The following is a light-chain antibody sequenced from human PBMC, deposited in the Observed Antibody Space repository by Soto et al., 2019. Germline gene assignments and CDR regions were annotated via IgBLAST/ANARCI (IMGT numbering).Light chain of an antibody. CDR3: SSYASGSTRKV. CDR1: SSDVGGYNY. CDR2: EVT. Sequence: QSALTQPASVSGSPGQSITISCTGTSSDVGGYNYVSWYQQHPGKAPKVMIYEVTNRPSGVSNRFSGSKSGNTASLTISGLQAEDEGDYYCSSYASGSTRKVFGGGTKLTVL. V-gene: IGLV2-14*01. J-gene: IGLJ2*01.